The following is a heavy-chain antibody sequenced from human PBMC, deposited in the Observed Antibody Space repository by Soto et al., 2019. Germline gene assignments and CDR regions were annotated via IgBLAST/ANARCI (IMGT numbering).Heavy chain of an antibody. D-gene: IGHD3-3*01. CDR2: IWYDGSNK. CDR3: TLLEWLDGYGMDV. V-gene: IGHV3-33*01. Sequence: GGSLRLSCAASGFTFSSYGMHWVRQAPGKGLEWVAVIWYDGSNKYYADSVKGRFTISRDNSKNTLYLQMNSLRAEDTAVYYCTLLEWLDGYGMDVWGQGTTVTVSS. J-gene: IGHJ6*02. CDR1: GFTFSSYG.